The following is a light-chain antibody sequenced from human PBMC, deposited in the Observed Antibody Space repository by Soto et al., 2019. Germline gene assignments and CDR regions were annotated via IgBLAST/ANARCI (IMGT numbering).Light chain of an antibody. J-gene: IGKJ4*01. Sequence: DVQMTQSPSTLSASVGDRVTISCRASQNVFSRLAWYQQKPGKAPKLLIYKASTLKSGVPSRFSGSGSGTDFTFTISSLQPEDIATYYCQQYDNLPLTFGGGTKVDIK. V-gene: IGKV1-5*03. CDR3: QQYDNLPLT. CDR1: QNVFSR. CDR2: KAS.